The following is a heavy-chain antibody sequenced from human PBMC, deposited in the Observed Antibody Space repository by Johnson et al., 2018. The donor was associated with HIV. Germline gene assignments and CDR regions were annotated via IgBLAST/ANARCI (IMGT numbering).Heavy chain of an antibody. CDR2: VSYDGSYK. V-gene: IGHV3-30*04. CDR3: AKPPREVTVVDAFDI. D-gene: IGHD4-23*01. Sequence: QVQLVESGGGVVQPGRSLRLSCAASGFTFNSYPMHWVRQAPGKGLEWVAVVSYDGSYKDYADSVKGRFTISRDNSKNTLFLQMNSLRPEDTALYSCAKPPREVTVVDAFDIWGQGTMVTVSS. CDR1: GFTFNSYP. J-gene: IGHJ3*02.